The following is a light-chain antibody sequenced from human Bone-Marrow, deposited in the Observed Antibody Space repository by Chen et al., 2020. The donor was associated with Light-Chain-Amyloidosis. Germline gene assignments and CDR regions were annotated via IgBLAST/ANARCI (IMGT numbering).Light chain of an antibody. CDR2: GSS. J-gene: IGKJ4*01. CDR1: QTISSNY. CDR3: QEDGTSPLA. V-gene: IGKV3-20*01. Sequence: EIVLTQSPGTLSLSPGEGANLSCRASQTISSNYLTWYQQKFGQAPRLLIYGSSSRATGIPDRFKGSGSRADFTVTINRLGLGEFAMYCSQEDGTSPLAFGGGTTVDI.